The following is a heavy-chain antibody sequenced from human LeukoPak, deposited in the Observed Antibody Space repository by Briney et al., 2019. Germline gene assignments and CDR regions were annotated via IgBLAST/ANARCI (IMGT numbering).Heavy chain of an antibody. V-gene: IGHV3-66*01. CDR3: ARAGSGSYYLFDY. J-gene: IGHJ4*02. D-gene: IGHD3-10*01. CDR1: GFTVSSNY. Sequence: PGGSLRLSCAASGFTVSSNYMSWVRQAPGKGLEWVSVIYSGGSTYYADSVKGRFTISRDNSKNTLYLQMNSLRAEDTAVYYCARAGSGSYYLFDYWGQGTLVTVSS. CDR2: IYSGGST.